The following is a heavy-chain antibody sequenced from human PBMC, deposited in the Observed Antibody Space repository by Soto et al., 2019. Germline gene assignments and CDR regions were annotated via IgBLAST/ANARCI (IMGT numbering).Heavy chain of an antibody. D-gene: IGHD6-6*01. CDR3: ARDKKPEYSSSSGWFDP. J-gene: IGHJ5*02. V-gene: IGHV3-7*01. Sequence: EVQLVESGGGLVQPGGSLRLSCAASGFTFSSYWMSWVRQAPGKGLEWVANIKQDGSEKYYVDSVKGRFTISRDNAKNSLYLQMNSLRAEVTAVYYCARDKKPEYSSSSGWFDPWGQGTLVTVSS. CDR1: GFTFSSYW. CDR2: IKQDGSEK.